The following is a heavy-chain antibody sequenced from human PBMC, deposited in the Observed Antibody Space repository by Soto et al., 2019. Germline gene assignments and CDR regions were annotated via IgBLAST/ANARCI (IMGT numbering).Heavy chain of an antibody. D-gene: IGHD6-13*01. CDR1: GFTFSSYA. CDR3: AKGDSSSWYPEYFQH. J-gene: IGHJ1*01. CDR2: ISGSGGST. Sequence: GGSLRLSCAASGFTFSSYAMSWVRQAPGKGLEWVSAISGSGGSTYYADSVKGRFTISRDNSKNTLYLQMNSLRAEDTAVYYCAKGDSSSWYPEYFQHWGQGTLVTVSS. V-gene: IGHV3-23*01.